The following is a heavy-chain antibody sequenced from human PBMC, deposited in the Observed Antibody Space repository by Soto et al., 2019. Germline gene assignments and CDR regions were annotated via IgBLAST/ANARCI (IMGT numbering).Heavy chain of an antibody. Sequence: EVQLVESGGGLVQPGGSLRLSCAASGFTFSTYWMHWVRQAPGKGLEWVSRINTDGSTTNHADSVKGRFTICRDNAKNTLYLQMNSLRAEDTAVYYCTRDSGGRDAYWGQGTLVTVSS. CDR2: INTDGSTT. J-gene: IGHJ4*02. CDR1: GFTFSTYW. CDR3: TRDSGGRDAY. V-gene: IGHV3-74*01. D-gene: IGHD2-15*01.